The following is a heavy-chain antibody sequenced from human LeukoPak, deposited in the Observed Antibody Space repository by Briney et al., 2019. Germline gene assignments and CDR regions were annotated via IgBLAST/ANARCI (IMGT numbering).Heavy chain of an antibody. Sequence: PSETLSLTCTVSGGSISSYYWSWIRQPPGKGLEWIGEINHSGSTNYNPSLKSRVTISVDTSKNQFSLKLSSVTAADTAVYYCARFRSENMTLGHFDYWGQGTLVTVSS. CDR3: ARFRSENMTLGHFDY. J-gene: IGHJ4*02. D-gene: IGHD2-21*02. CDR2: INHSGST. CDR1: GGSISSYY. V-gene: IGHV4-34*01.